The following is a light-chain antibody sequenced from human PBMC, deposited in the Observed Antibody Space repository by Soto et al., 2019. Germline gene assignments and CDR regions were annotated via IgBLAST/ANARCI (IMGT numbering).Light chain of an antibody. CDR3: QQFNNWPRT. J-gene: IGKJ1*01. CDR1: QSVSSGY. V-gene: IGKV3-15*01. Sequence: EIVLTQSPGTLSVSPGERATLSCRASQSVSSGYLAWYQQKPGQAPRLLIYDASTRATGIPARFSGSGSGTEFTLTISSLQSEDFAVYYCQQFNNWPRTFGQGTKVDIK. CDR2: DAS.